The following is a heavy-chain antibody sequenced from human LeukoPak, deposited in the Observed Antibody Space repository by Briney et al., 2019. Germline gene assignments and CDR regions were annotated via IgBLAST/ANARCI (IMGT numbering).Heavy chain of an antibody. CDR2: ISYDGSNK. CDR1: GFTFSSYG. D-gene: IGHD3-3*01. V-gene: IGHV3-30*18. J-gene: IGHJ5*02. CDR3: AKDEVGGYYDFWSGCGSNWFDP. Sequence: GGSLRLSCAASGFTFSSYGMHWVRQAPGKGLEWVAVISYDGSNKYYADSVKGRFTISRDNSKNTLYLQMNSLRAEDTAVYYCAKDEVGGYYDFWSGCGSNWFDPWGQGTLVTVSS.